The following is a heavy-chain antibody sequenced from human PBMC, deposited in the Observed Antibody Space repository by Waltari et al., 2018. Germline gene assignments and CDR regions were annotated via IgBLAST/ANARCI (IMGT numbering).Heavy chain of an antibody. V-gene: IGHV4-34*02. J-gene: IGHJ1*01. D-gene: IGHD3-9*01. CDR1: GVSFSHSY. CDR3: VTGPRDKWVGRYSGEFFHH. Sequence: QVQLQQWGAGLFRPSDTLSLTCAFYGVSFSHSYWTWLRQYPGKGLEWSGENNLGEITYYNPSLESQVTILLDKSKNQFSLHLDSVTAADTAVYYCVTGPRDKWVGRYSGEFFHHWGPGTLVTVSS. CDR2: NNLGEIT.